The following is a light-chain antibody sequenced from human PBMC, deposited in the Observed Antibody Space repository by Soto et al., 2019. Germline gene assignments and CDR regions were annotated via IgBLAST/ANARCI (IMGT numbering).Light chain of an antibody. CDR3: QHRSNWPT. V-gene: IGKV3-11*01. CDR1: QSVSSY. Sequence: EIVLTQSPATLSLSPGERATLSCRASQSVSSYLAWYQQKPGQATRLLIYDASNRATGIPARFSGSGSGTDFTITISRLDPEEFAVYYCQHRSNWPTFGQGTKVEIK. CDR2: DAS. J-gene: IGKJ1*01.